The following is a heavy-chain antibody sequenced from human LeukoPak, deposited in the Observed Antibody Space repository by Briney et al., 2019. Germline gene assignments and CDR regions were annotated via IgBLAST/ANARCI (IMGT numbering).Heavy chain of an antibody. J-gene: IGHJ4*02. CDR1: RFTLNSYA. CDR2: ITGTSGIT. Sequence: AVTLTLSCSGSRFTLNSYAQSRDRQAQGKGLERGSTITGTSGITYYADSVKGRFTISRDNSKNTLYLQMNSLRAEDTAVYYCGKRSVAGKKAFDYWGQGTLVTVSS. CDR3: GKRSVAGKKAFDY. D-gene: IGHD6-19*01. V-gene: IGHV3-23*01.